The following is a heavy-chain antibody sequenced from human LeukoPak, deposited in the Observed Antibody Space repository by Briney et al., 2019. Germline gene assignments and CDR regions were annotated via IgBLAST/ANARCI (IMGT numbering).Heavy chain of an antibody. CDR3: AKDTSIGRYCTNGVCSPCDY. CDR2: ISGSGGST. CDR1: GFTLSSDA. V-gene: IGHV3-23*01. D-gene: IGHD2-8*01. Sequence: GGSLRLSCAASGFTLSSDAKSWVRQAPGKGLEWVSAISGSGGSTYDADSVKGRFTISRDNSKNTLYLQMNSLRAEDTAVYYCAKDTSIGRYCTNGVCSPCDYWGQGTLVTVSS. J-gene: IGHJ4*02.